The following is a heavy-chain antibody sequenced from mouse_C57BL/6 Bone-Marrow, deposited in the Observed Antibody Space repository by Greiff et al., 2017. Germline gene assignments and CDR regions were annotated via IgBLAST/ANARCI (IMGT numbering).Heavy chain of an antibody. V-gene: IGHV1-5*01. CDR3: TSRLIYYYGSSAFDY. J-gene: IGHJ2*01. CDR1: GYTFTSYW. Sequence: VQLQQSGTVLARPGASVKMSCKTSGYTFTSYWMHWVKQRPGQGLEWIGAIYPGNSDTSYNQKFKGKAKLTAVTSASTAYMELSSLTNEDSAVYYCTSRLIYYYGSSAFDYWGQGTTLTVSS. CDR2: IYPGNSDT. D-gene: IGHD1-1*01.